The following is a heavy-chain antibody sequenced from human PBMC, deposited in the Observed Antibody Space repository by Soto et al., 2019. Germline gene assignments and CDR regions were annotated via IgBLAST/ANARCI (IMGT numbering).Heavy chain of an antibody. CDR2: IGVNNGNT. V-gene: IGHV1-18*04. D-gene: IGHD3-3*01. CDR1: GYSFSSYG. CDR3: ATSYDSGFDP. Sequence: ASVKVSCKASGYSFSSYGISWVRQAPGQGLDWMGWIGVNNGNTDYAPKFQGRVTMTTDTSTSTAYMELRSLRSDDTAVYYCATSYDSGFDPWGQGTLVTVSS. J-gene: IGHJ5*02.